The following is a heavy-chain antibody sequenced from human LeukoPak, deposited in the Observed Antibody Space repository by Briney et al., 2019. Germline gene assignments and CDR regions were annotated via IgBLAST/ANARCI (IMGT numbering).Heavy chain of an antibody. V-gene: IGHV3-23*01. CDR1: GFTFSNYA. CDR3: ASTFPYCGGGSCAL. J-gene: IGHJ4*02. D-gene: IGHD2-15*01. CDR2: IGGSGGST. Sequence: PGGSLRLSCAASGFTFSNYAMSWVRQAPGKGLEWVSDIGGSGGSTYYADSVKGRFTISRDNSKNTLSLQMNSLRAEDTAIYYCASTFPYCGGGSCALGGQGTLVTVSS.